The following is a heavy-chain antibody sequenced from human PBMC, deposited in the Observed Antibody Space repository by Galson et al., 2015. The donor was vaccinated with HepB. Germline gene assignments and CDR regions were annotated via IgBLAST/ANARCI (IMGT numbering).Heavy chain of an antibody. CDR3: AKDGGYYDFWSGYPTYYYYYGMDV. V-gene: IGHV3-23*01. CDR2: ISGSGGST. Sequence: SLRLSCAASGFTFSSYAMSWVRQAPGKGLEWVSAISGSGGSTYYADSVKGRFTISRDNSKNTLYLQMNSLRAEDTAVYYCAKDGGYYDFWSGYPTYYYYYGMDVWGQGTTVTVSS. CDR1: GFTFSSYA. J-gene: IGHJ6*02. D-gene: IGHD3-3*01.